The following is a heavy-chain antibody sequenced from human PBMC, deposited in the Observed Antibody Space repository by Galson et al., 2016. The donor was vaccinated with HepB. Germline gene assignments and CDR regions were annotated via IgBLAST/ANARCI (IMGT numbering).Heavy chain of an antibody. V-gene: IGHV4-34*01. CDR1: GESFSDYF. J-gene: IGHJ4*02. Sequence: SETLSLTCAVYGESFSDYFWSWIRQTPGKGLEWIGDISHNGSANYNPSLQSRVTISVDSSKKQFSLRLNSVTAADTAVYFCARAAWRPTVALLITSYFDSWGQGTLVTVSS. CDR3: ARAAWRPTVALLITSYFDS. CDR2: ISHNGSA. D-gene: IGHD3-16*01.